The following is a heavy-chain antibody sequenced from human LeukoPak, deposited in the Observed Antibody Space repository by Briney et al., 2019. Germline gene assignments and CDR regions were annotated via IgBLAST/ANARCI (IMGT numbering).Heavy chain of an antibody. J-gene: IGHJ4*02. CDR2: ISYDGSNK. D-gene: IGHD3-22*01. Sequence: GGSLRLSCAASGFTFSSYAMHWVRQAPGKGLEWVAVISYDGSNKYYADSVKGRFTISRDNSKNTLYLQMNSLRAEDTAVYYCAKDQKGCDSSGYYHTFDYWGQGTLVTVSS. V-gene: IGHV3-30*04. CDR1: GFTFSSYA. CDR3: AKDQKGCDSSGYYHTFDY.